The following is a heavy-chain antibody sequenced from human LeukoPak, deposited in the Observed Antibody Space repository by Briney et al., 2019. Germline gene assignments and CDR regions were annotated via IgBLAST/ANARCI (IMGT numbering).Heavy chain of an antibody. CDR1: GGSLSSYY. CDR2: IYYSGST. D-gene: IGHD6-13*01. V-gene: IGHV4-59*01. J-gene: IGHJ5*02. CDR3: ARDGYSSSWYSGVGWFDP. Sequence: SETLSLTCAVSGGSLSSYYWSWIRQPPGKGLEWIAYIYYSGSTHYNPSLKSRVTISVDTSKNQFSLKLSSVTAADTAVYYCARDGYSSSWYSGVGWFDPWGQGNLVTVSS.